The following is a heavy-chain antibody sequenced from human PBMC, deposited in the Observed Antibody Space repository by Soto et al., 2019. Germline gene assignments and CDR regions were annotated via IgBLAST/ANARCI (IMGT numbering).Heavy chain of an antibody. D-gene: IGHD1-7*01. V-gene: IGHV3-21*01. J-gene: IGHJ5*02. CDR2: ISSSSSYI. CDR1: GFTFSSYS. Sequence: EVQLVESGGGLVKPGGSLRLSCAASGFTFSSYSMNWVRQAPGKGLEWVSSISSSSSYIYYADSVKGRFTISRDNAKNSLYLQMNSLRAEDTAVYYCARDPELYRVGEAPFDPWGQGTLVTVSS. CDR3: ARDPELYRVGEAPFDP.